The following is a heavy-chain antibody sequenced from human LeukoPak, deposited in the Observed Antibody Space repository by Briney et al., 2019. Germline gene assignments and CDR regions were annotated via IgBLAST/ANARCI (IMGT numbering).Heavy chain of an antibody. V-gene: IGHV1-69*06. Sequence: GASVKVSCKASGGTFSSYAISWVRQAPGQGLEWMGGIIPIFGTANYAQKFQGRVTITADKSTSTAYMELSSLRSEDTAVYYCARGNPTSSSSGYYYYYYMDVWGKGTTVTVSS. J-gene: IGHJ6*03. D-gene: IGHD6-6*01. CDR3: ARGNPTSSSSGYYYYYYMDV. CDR2: IIPIFGTA. CDR1: GGTFSSYA.